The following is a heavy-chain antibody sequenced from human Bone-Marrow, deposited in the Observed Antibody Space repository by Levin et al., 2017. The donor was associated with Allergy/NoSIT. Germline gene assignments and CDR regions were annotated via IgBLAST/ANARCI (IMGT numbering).Heavy chain of an antibody. J-gene: IGHJ3*01. V-gene: IGHV4-28*03. CDR2: IYHSGSA. Sequence: PSETLSLTCAVSGSSISADDWWAWIRQPPGKTLEWIGYIYHSGSAYYNPSLKSRVTFSVDTSKNQFSLNLSSVTAVDTAIYYCARAARLNGNYGAFDVWGQGTLVSVSS. D-gene: IGHD4-17*01. CDR1: GSSISADDW. CDR3: ARAARLNGNYGAFDV.